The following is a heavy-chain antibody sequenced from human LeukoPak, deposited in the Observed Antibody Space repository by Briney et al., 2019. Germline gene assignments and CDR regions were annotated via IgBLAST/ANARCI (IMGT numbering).Heavy chain of an antibody. CDR1: GFAFSSYV. CDR2: ISGSGDST. D-gene: IGHD2-2*01. Sequence: EGSLRLSCAASGFAFSSYVMSWVRQAPGKGLEWVSAISGSGDSTYYADSVKGRFTVSRDNSKNMLYLQMNSLRAEDTAVYYCANFGCSSTSCLDYWGQEPWSPSPQ. CDR3: ANFGCSSTSCLDY. J-gene: IGHJ4*01. V-gene: IGHV3-23*01.